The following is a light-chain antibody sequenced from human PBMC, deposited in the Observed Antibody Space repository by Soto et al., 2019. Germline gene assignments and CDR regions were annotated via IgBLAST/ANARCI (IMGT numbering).Light chain of an antibody. J-gene: IGKJ5*01. CDR3: QQYSKWPIT. CDR2: GIS. CDR1: QSVNSN. V-gene: IGKV3-15*01. Sequence: EMVMTHSPAILSVSPWEIATLSCRASQSVNSNYLAWYQQPPGQPPRLLIYGISTRATGIPARFSGSGSGTEFSLTISSLQSEDFAVYYCQQYSKWPITFGQGTRLEIK.